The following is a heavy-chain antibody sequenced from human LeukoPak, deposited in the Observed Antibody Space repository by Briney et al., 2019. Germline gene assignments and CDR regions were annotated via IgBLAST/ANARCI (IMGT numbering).Heavy chain of an antibody. CDR1: GFSFSAYI. D-gene: IGHD6-19*01. CDR2: IRRDGSST. CDR3: TRRYGGHSGWAGYHDS. Sequence: GGSLRLCCVASGFSFSAYIMHWARQAPGEGLEYVSAIRRDGSSTFYPNSVKGRFTIYRDNSKSTLYLQMGSLRAEDTAVYSCTRRYGGHSGWAGYHDSWGQGTLVTVSS. J-gene: IGHJ4*02. V-gene: IGHV3-64*01.